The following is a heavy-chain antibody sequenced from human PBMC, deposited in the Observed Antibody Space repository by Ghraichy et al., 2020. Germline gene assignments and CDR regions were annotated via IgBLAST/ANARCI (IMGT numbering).Heavy chain of an antibody. CDR2: IKQDGSEK. D-gene: IGHD4/OR15-4a*01. Sequence: GESLNISCAASGFTFSSYWMSWVRQAPGKGLEWVANIKQDGSEKYYVDSVKGRFTISRDNAKNSLYLQMNSLRAEDTAVYYCARDLTTPRYWGQGTLVTVSS. J-gene: IGHJ4*02. V-gene: IGHV3-7*01. CDR1: GFTFSSYW. CDR3: ARDLTTPRY.